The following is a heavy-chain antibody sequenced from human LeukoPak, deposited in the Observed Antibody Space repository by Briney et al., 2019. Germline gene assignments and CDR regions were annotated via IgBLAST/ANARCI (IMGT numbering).Heavy chain of an antibody. CDR3: AREAVVAATFDY. CDR1: GYTFTRCY. Sequence: ASVKVSCKASGYTFTRCYMHWVRQAPGQGLEWMGWINPNSGGTNYAQKFQGRVTMTRDTSISTAYMELSRLRSDDTTVYYCAREAVVAATFDYWGQGTLVTVSS. CDR2: INPNSGGT. J-gene: IGHJ4*02. V-gene: IGHV1-2*02. D-gene: IGHD2-15*01.